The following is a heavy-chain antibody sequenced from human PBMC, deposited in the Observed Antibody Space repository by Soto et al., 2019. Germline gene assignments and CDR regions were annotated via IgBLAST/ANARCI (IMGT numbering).Heavy chain of an antibody. CDR1: GYTFTSYG. J-gene: IGHJ4*02. Sequence: GASVKVSCKASGYTFTSYGINWVRQATGQGLEWMGWISAYSGNTGYAQKFQGRVTMTRNTSISTAYMELSSLRSEDTAVYYCARERAVAGFDYWGQGTLVTVSS. CDR3: ARERAVAGFDY. CDR2: ISAYSGNT. D-gene: IGHD6-13*01. V-gene: IGHV1-8*02.